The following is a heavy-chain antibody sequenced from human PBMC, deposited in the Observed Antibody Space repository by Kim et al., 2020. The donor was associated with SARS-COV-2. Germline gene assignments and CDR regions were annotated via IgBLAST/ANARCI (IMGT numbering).Heavy chain of an antibody. Sequence: GESLKISCKGSGYSFTSYWIGWVRQMPGKGLEWMGIIYPGDSDTRYSPSFQGQVTISADKSISTAYLQWSSLKASDTAMYYCARRVIAYSGSYYSYYGMDVWGQGTTVTVSS. CDR3: ARRVIAYSGSYYSYYGMDV. CDR2: IYPGDSDT. D-gene: IGHD1-26*01. V-gene: IGHV5-51*01. J-gene: IGHJ6*02. CDR1: GYSFTSYW.